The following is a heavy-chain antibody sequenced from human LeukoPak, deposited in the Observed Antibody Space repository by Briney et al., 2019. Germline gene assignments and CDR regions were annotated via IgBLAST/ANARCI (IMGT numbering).Heavy chain of an antibody. J-gene: IGHJ4*02. V-gene: IGHV4-34*01. CDR1: GGSFSGYY. CDR2: INHSGST. CDR3: ARGATSPRNFDY. Sequence: PSETLSLTCAVYGGSFSGYYWSWIRQPPGKGLEWIGEINHSGSTNYNPSLKGRVTISVDTSKNQFSLKLSSVTAADTAVYYCARGATSPRNFDYWGQGTLVTVSS.